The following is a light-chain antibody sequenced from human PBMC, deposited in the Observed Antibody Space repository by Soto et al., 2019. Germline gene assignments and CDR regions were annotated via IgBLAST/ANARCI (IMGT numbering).Light chain of an antibody. Sequence: EIVLTQSPGNLSLSPGERATLSCRASQSVSSNYLAWYQQEPGQAPRLLIYGASSRATGIPDRFSGSGSGTDFTLTISRLEPEDSAVYYCQQYGTSPLTFGGGTKVDI. CDR1: QSVSSNY. V-gene: IGKV3-20*01. J-gene: IGKJ4*01. CDR2: GAS. CDR3: QQYGTSPLT.